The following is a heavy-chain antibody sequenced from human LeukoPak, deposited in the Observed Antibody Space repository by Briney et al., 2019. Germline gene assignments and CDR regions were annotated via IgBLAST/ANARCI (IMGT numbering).Heavy chain of an antibody. D-gene: IGHD1-26*01. CDR1: GYTFTGYY. CDR3: ARGLDSWDSEEVY. CDR2: INPNSGGT. Sequence: EASVKVSCKASGYTFTGYYMHWVRQAPGQGLEWMGWINPNSGGTNYAQKLQGRVTMTTDTSTSTAYMELRSLRSDDTAVYYCARGLDSWDSEEVYWGQGTLVTVSS. J-gene: IGHJ4*02. V-gene: IGHV1-2*02.